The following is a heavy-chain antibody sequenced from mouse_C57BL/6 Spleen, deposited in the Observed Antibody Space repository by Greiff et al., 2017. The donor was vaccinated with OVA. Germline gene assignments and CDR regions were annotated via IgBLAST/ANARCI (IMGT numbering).Heavy chain of an antibody. Sequence: DVMLVESGGGLVKPGGSLKLSCAASGFTFSDYGMHWVRQAPEKGLEWVAYISSGSSTIYYADTVKGRFTISRDNAKNTLFLQMTSLRSEDTAMYYCARHGGSSAMDYWGQGTSVTVSS. D-gene: IGHD1-1*01. CDR2: ISSGSSTI. V-gene: IGHV5-17*01. CDR3: ARHGGSSAMDY. J-gene: IGHJ4*01. CDR1: GFTFSDYG.